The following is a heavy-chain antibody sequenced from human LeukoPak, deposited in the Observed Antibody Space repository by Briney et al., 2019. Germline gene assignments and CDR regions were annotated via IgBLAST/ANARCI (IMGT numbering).Heavy chain of an antibody. CDR1: GYTFTGYY. CDR3: AREKGPDYDFWSGFSDLKSDYYYYYYYMDV. CDR2: INPNSGGT. D-gene: IGHD3-3*01. J-gene: IGHJ6*03. Sequence: ASVKVSCKASGYTFTGYYMHWVRQAPGQGLEWMGWINPNSGGTNYAQKFQGRVTMTRDTSISTAYMELSRLRSDDTAVYYCAREKGPDYDFWSGFSDLKSDYYYYYYYMDVWGKGTTVTVSS. V-gene: IGHV1-2*02.